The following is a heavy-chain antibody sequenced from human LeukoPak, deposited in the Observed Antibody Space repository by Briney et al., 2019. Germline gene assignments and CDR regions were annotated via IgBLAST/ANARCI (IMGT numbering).Heavy chain of an antibody. J-gene: IGHJ3*02. Sequence: SETLSLTCTVSGGSISSYYWSWIRQPPGKGLEWIGYIYYSGSTNYNPSLKSRVTISVDTSKNHFSLNLSSVTAADTAFYYCARYIVSYPHDAFDIWGQGTMVTVSS. CDR2: IYYSGST. V-gene: IGHV4-59*01. CDR1: GGSISSYY. D-gene: IGHD1-26*01. CDR3: ARYIVSYPHDAFDI.